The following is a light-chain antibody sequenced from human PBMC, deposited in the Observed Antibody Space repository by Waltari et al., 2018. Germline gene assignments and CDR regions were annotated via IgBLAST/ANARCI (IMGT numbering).Light chain of an antibody. Sequence: DIQITQPPPSLSASVGDRVTISCRASQSIITWLAWYQQKPGKAPKLLVYKASSLESGVPSRFSGSGSGTEFTLTISSLQADDFATYYCQQYNKYPLTFGGGTKVEI. CDR2: KAS. V-gene: IGKV1-5*03. J-gene: IGKJ4*01. CDR1: QSIITW. CDR3: QQYNKYPLT.